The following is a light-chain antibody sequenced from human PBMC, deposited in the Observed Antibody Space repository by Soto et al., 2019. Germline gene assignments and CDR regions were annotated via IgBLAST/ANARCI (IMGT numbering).Light chain of an antibody. J-gene: IGLJ1*01. CDR2: EVT. V-gene: IGLV2-14*01. CDR1: SRDIGNYNY. CDR3: ASYRSANTLVV. Sequence: QSVLTQPASVSGSPGQSITIACTVTSRDIGNYNYVSWYQHHPGKAPKLMIYEVTSRPSGVSDRFSGSKSGMTASLTISGLQPEDEADYFCASYRSANTLVVFGTGTKVTVL.